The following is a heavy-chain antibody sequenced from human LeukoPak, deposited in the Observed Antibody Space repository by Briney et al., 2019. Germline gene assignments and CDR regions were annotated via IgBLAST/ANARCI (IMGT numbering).Heavy chain of an antibody. V-gene: IGHV3-74*01. CDR3: VAGCGGDCYGLDY. J-gene: IGHJ4*02. Sequence: GGSLRLSCVASGLTFRNYWMHWVRHAPGKGLVWVSYINSDGTRTTYADSVKGRFTISRDNAKNALYLEMTRLRDEDTAVYYCVAGCGGDCYGLDYWGQGTLVTVSS. CDR2: INSDGTRT. D-gene: IGHD2-21*01. CDR1: GLTFRNYW.